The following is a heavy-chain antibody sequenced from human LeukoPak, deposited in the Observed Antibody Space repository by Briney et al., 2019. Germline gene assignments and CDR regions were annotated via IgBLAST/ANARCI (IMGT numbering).Heavy chain of an antibody. D-gene: IGHD6-13*01. CDR2: ISYDGSNK. Sequence: GGSLRLSCAASGFTFSSYAMHWVRQAPGKGLEWVAVISYDGSNKYYADSVKGRFTISRDNAKNSLYLQMNSLRAEDTAVYYCARDRKYSSSWYLWAFDIWGQGTMVTVSS. CDR1: GFTFSSYA. J-gene: IGHJ3*02. CDR3: ARDRKYSSSWYLWAFDI. V-gene: IGHV3-30*04.